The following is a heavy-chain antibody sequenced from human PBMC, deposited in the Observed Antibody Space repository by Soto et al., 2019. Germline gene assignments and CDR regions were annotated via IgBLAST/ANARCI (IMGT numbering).Heavy chain of an antibody. CDR1: GGTFRSYA. CDR3: ARDLRAAYDSSGYYRPPDAFAI. Sequence: ASVSGACKAAGGTFRSYAISWVRQAPGQGLEWMGGIIPIFGTANYAQKFQGRVTITADKSTSTAYMELSSLRSEDTAVYYCARDLRAAYDSSGYYRPPDAFAISGQGTIVTGS. V-gene: IGHV1-69*06. CDR2: IIPIFGTA. J-gene: IGHJ3*02. D-gene: IGHD3-22*01.